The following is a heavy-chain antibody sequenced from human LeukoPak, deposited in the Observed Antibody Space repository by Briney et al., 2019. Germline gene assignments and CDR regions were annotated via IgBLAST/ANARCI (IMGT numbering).Heavy chain of an antibody. J-gene: IGHJ2*01. Sequence: GGSLRLSCAASGLTLSNYWMHWVRQAPGKGLVWVSRMNSDGSGTSYADSVKGRFTISRDNAKNTLYLQMNSLRADDTAVYYCARETTVIREWYFDLWGRGTLVTVAS. CDR2: MNSDGSGT. CDR3: ARETTVIREWYFDL. CDR1: GLTLSNYW. V-gene: IGHV3-74*01. D-gene: IGHD4-17*01.